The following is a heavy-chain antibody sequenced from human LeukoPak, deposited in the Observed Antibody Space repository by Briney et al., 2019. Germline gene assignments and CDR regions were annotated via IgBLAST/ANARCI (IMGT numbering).Heavy chain of an antibody. V-gene: IGHV4-59*08. CDR2: IHYNGIT. CDR1: GSMYNYY. Sequence: SETLSLTCTVSGSMYNYYWSWIRQPPGKGLEWIGYIHYNGITSYNPSLESRVTMSLDTSENQVSLKLTSVTAADTAVYYCARHISSGGTYAHFDYWGQGTLVTVSS. CDR3: ARHISSGGTYAHFDY. J-gene: IGHJ4*02. D-gene: IGHD1-26*01.